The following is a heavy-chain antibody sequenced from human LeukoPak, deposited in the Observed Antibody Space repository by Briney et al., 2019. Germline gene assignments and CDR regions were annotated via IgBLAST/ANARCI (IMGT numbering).Heavy chain of an antibody. CDR2: ISTSSSYI. CDR1: GFTFSSYS. V-gene: IGHV3-21*01. J-gene: IGHJ4*02. Sequence: GGSLRLSCAASGFTFSSYSMNWVRQAPGKGLEWVSSISTSSSYIYYADSVKGRFTISRDNAKNSLYPQMNSLRAEDTAVYYCARDHRGSPNYDSSGPLDYWGQGTLVTVSS. D-gene: IGHD3-22*01. CDR3: ARDHRGSPNYDSSGPLDY.